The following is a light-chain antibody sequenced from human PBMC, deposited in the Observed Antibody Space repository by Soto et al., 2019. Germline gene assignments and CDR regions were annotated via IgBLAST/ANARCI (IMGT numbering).Light chain of an antibody. V-gene: IGLV1-44*01. Sequence: QSGLTQPRSASGTPGQRVTISCSGSSSNIGSNTVNWYQQLPGTAPKLLIYSNNQRPSGVPDRFSGSKSGTSASLAISGLQSEDEADYYRAAWDDSLNVVVFGGGTKVTVL. J-gene: IGLJ2*01. CDR1: SSNIGSNT. CDR2: SNN. CDR3: AAWDDSLNVVV.